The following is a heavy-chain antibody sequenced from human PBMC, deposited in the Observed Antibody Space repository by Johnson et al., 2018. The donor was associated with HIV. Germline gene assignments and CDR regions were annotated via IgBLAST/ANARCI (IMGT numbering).Heavy chain of an antibody. CDR3: ARGTITMIRGVIGLDI. CDR1: GFTFDDYG. D-gene: IGHD3-10*01. Sequence: VQLVESGGGVVQPGGSLRLSCSASGFTFDDYGMSWVRQAPGKGLEWVSGINWNGGSTGYADSVKGRFTISGDTSTNTLHLQMHSLTAEDTALYYCARGTITMIRGVIGLDIWGQGTMVTVSS. V-gene: IGHV3-20*04. J-gene: IGHJ3*02. CDR2: INWNGGST.